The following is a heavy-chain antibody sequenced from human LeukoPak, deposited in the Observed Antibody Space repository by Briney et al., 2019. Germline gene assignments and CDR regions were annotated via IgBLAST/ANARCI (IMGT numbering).Heavy chain of an antibody. CDR3: ARGFGSSWYYFDY. D-gene: IGHD6-13*01. CDR1: GGTFSSYA. J-gene: IGHJ4*02. Sequence: GASVKVSCKASGGTFSSYAISWVRQAPGQGLEWMGGIIPIIGTANYAQKFQGRVTITADKSTSTAYMELSSLRSEDTAVYYCARGFGSSWYYFDYWGQGTLVTVSS. V-gene: IGHV1-69*06. CDR2: IIPIIGTA.